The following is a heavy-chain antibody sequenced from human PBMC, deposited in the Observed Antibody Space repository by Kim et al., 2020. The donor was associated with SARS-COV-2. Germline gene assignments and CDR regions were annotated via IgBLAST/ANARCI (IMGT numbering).Heavy chain of an antibody. D-gene: IGHD4-17*01. V-gene: IGHV4-31*03. CDR3: ARANLVRATTYGIFDY. Sequence: SETLSLTCTVSGGSISSGGYYWSWIRQHPGKGLEWIGYIYYSGSTYYNPSLKSRVTISVDTSKNQFSLKLSSVTAADTAVYYCARANLVRATTYGIFDYWGQGTLVTVSS. CDR2: IYYSGST. J-gene: IGHJ4*02. CDR1: GGSISSGGYY.